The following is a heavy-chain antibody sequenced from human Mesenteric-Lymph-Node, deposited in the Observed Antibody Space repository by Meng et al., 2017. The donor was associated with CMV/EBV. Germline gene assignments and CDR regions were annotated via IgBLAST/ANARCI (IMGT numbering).Heavy chain of an antibody. Sequence: SETLSLTCTVSGASLNDYYWSWIRQPPGKGLEWIGYISYSGSTNYNPSLKSRVTILVDTSKNQLSLRLSSVTAADTAVYYCATGPSGYKKGYYDSWGQGTLVTVSS. CDR1: GASLNDYY. D-gene: IGHD5-24*01. V-gene: IGHV4-59*01. CDR3: ATGPSGYKKGYYDS. CDR2: ISYSGST. J-gene: IGHJ4*02.